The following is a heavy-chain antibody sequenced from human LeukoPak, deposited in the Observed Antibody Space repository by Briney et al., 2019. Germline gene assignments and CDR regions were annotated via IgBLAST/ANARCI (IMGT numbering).Heavy chain of an antibody. CDR3: ARDTRTIFGVVINFDY. Sequence: GGSLRLSCAASGFTFSSYGMHWVRQAPGKGLEWVACIRYDGSNKYYADSVKGRFTISRDNAKNSLYLQMNSLRAEDTAVYYCARDTRTIFGVVINFDYWGQGTLVTVSS. CDR2: IRYDGSNK. CDR1: GFTFSSYG. J-gene: IGHJ4*02. V-gene: IGHV3-30*02. D-gene: IGHD3-3*01.